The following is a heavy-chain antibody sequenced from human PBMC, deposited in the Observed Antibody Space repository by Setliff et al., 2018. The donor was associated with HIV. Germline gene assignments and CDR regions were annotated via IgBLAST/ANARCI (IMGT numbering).Heavy chain of an antibody. V-gene: IGHV1-8*02. D-gene: IGHD5-12*01. CDR2: MNPDSGNT. CDR1: GYTFINYD. CDR3: ARGATITYYFDY. Sequence: ASVKVSCKASGYTFINYDIYWVRQTTGQGLEWMGWMNPDSGNTGYAQKFQGRVTMTRNTSISTAFMELSSLRSEDTAVYYCARGATITYYFDYWGQGTLVTVSS. J-gene: IGHJ4*02.